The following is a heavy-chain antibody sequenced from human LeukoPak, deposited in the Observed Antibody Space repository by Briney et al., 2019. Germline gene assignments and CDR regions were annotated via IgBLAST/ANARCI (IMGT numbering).Heavy chain of an antibody. CDR2: INPNSGGT. CDR3: ARDHLHLGSVAAPGVDY. D-gene: IGHD6-13*01. J-gene: IGHJ4*02. V-gene: IGHV1-2*02. Sequence: ASVKVSCEASGYTFTGYYMHWVRQAPGQGLEWMGWINPNSGGTNYAQKFQGRVTMTTDTSTSTAYMEGRSLKCDDTAVYYCARDHLHLGSVAAPGVDYWGQGTLVTVSS. CDR1: GYTFTGYY.